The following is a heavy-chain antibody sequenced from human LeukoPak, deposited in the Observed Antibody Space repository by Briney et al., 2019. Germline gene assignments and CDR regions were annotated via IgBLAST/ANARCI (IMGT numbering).Heavy chain of an antibody. V-gene: IGHV3-7*01. CDR2: IKKDGSEK. J-gene: IGHJ3*02. D-gene: IGHD1-1*01. CDR1: GLSPSSSW. Sequence: VGSLRLSSAASGLSPSSSWMSWVRQAPGKGLGWGANIKKDGSEKYYVDSVKGRFTNSRDIAKNSLYLQMNSLRADDTAVYHCARQETSTYNGAFDIWGQGTMVTVSS. CDR3: ARQETSTYNGAFDI.